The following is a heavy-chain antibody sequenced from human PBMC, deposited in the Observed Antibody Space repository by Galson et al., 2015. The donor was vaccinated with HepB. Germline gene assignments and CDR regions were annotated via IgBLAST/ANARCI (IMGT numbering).Heavy chain of an antibody. CDR1: GYTFTNYA. D-gene: IGHD3-10*01. J-gene: IGHJ4*02. V-gene: IGHV1-3*01. CDR3: ARDITMVRGVIITAFDY. Sequence: SVKVSCKASGYTFTNYAMHWVRQAPGQRLEWMGWINAGNGNTKYSQKFQGRVTITRDTSASTAYMELSSLRSEDTAVYYCARDITMVRGVIITAFDYWGQGTLVTVSS. CDR2: INAGNGNT.